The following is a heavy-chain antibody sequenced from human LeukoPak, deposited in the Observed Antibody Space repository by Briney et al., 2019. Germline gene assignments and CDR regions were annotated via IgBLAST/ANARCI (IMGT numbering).Heavy chain of an antibody. V-gene: IGHV4-34*01. CDR3: ARAVWALGITIENWFDP. Sequence: SETLSLTCAVYGGSFSGYYWSWIRQPPGKGLEWIGEINHSGSTNYNPSLKSRVTISVDTSKNQFSLKLSSVTAADTAVYYCARAVWALGITIENWFDPWGQGTLVTVSS. CDR1: GGSFSGYY. CDR2: INHSGST. J-gene: IGHJ5*02. D-gene: IGHD3-10*01.